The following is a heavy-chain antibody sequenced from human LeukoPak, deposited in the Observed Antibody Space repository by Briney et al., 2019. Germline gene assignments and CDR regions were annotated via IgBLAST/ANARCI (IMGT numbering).Heavy chain of an antibody. V-gene: IGHV2-5*02. CDR1: GFSLSPSRVG. Sequence: GPTLAKPTQTLTPTCAFSGFSLSPSRVGVGWIRQPPGKALEWPALIYWDDDMRYRTSLKSRPTITKDTSKNQAVLTMTNMDPVDTDTDYCAHRLGVAFDIWGQGTMVTVSS. D-gene: IGHD2-8*01. CDR3: AHRLGVAFDI. J-gene: IGHJ3*02. CDR2: IYWDDDM.